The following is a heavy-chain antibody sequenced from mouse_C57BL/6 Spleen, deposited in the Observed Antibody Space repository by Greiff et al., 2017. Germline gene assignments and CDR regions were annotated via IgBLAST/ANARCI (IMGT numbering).Heavy chain of an antibody. CDR1: GYSFTDSN. J-gene: IGHJ2*01. Sequence: EVQLVESGPELVKPGASVKISCKASGYSFTDSNMNWVKQSNGKSLEWIGVINPNYGTTSYNQKFKGKATLTVDQSSSTAYMQLNSLTSEDSAVYYWASNYYGSSLYYFDYWGQGTTLTVSS. V-gene: IGHV1-39*01. CDR3: ASNYYGSSLYYFDY. CDR2: INPNYGTT. D-gene: IGHD1-1*01.